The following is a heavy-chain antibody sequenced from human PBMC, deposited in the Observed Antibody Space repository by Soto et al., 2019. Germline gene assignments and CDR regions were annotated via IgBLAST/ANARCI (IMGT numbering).Heavy chain of an antibody. CDR3: ARDRRYCSSTSCPNDAFDI. J-gene: IGHJ3*02. V-gene: IGHV1-69*01. CDR2: IIPIFGTA. Sequence: QVQLVQSGAEVKKPGSSVKVSCKASGGTFSSYAISWVRQAPGQGLEWMGGIIPIFGTANYAQKFQGRVTITADESTSPAYMELSRLRSEDTAVYYCARDRRYCSSTSCPNDAFDIWGQGTMVTVSS. CDR1: GGTFSSYA. D-gene: IGHD2-2*01.